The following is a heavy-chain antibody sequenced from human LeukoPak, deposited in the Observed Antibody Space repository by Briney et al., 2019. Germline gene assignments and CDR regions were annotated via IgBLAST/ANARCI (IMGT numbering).Heavy chain of an antibody. J-gene: IGHJ4*02. D-gene: IGHD6-13*01. CDR3: ARGPLIAAAGTR. CDR1: GFTFSSYW. V-gene: IGHV3-7*03. Sequence: GGSLRLSCAASGFTFSSYWMSWVRQAPGEGLEWVAKMNQDGTEKAYVDSVRGRFTISRDNAKNSLFLQMNSLRAEDTAVYYCARGPLIAAAGTRWGQGTLVTVSS. CDR2: MNQDGTEK.